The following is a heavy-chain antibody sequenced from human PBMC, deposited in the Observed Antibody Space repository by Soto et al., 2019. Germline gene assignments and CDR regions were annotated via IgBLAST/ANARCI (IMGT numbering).Heavy chain of an antibody. CDR2: INHSGST. CDR1: GGSFSGYY. V-gene: IGHV4-34*01. D-gene: IGHD4-17*01. CDR3: ARGDYGDYGYFDY. J-gene: IGHJ4*02. Sequence: ETLSLTCAVYGGSFSGYYWSWIRQPPGKGLEWIGEINHSGSTNYNPSLKSRVTISVDTSKNQFSLKLSSVTAADTAVYYCARGDYGDYGYFDYWGQGTLVTVSS.